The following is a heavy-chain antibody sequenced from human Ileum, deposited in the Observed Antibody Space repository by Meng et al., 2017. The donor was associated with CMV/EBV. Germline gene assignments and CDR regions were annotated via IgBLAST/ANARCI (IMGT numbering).Heavy chain of an antibody. CDR2: IYYSGST. J-gene: IGHJ4*01. CDR3: ARAGINFWSGYHFDS. D-gene: IGHD3-3*01. CDR1: GLNVYTNY. Sequence: GSLRLSCVVSGLNVYTNYMTWVRQAPGKGLEWIGYIYYSGSTNYNPSLKSRVAISVDTSKNQFSLNLSSVTAADTAVYYCARAGINFWSGYHFDSWGQGNQV. V-gene: IGHV4-59*02.